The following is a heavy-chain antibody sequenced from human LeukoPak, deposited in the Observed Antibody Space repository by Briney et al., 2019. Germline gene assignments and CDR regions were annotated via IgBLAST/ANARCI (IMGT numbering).Heavy chain of an antibody. J-gene: IGHJ3*02. D-gene: IGHD6-19*01. CDR2: ISAYNGNT. V-gene: IGHV1-18*01. CDR1: GYTFTSYG. Sequence: GASVKASCKASGYTFTSYGISWVRQAPGQGLEWMGWISAYNGNTNYAQKLQGRVTMTTDTSTSTAYMELRSLRSDDTAVYYCARVSSGWLFDAFDIWGQGTMVTVSS. CDR3: ARVSSGWLFDAFDI.